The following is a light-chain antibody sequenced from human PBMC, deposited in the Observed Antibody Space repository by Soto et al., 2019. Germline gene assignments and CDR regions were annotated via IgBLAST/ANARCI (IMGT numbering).Light chain of an antibody. CDR3: QDYGTSHPWT. CDR1: QNIRGNE. J-gene: IGKJ1*01. CDR2: GGS. V-gene: IGKV3-20*01. Sequence: EVVLTQSPGALSLSPGEGVTLSCRASQNIRGNELAWYRQKRGQAPRLLIYGGSSRAEGIPDRFSGRGTGTNVTLTLSRLEPEDSAVYYCQDYGTSHPWTFGQGTKLEIK.